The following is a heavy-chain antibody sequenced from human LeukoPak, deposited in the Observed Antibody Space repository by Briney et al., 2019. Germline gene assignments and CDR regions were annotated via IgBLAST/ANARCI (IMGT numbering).Heavy chain of an antibody. CDR2: IFPIFGTS. D-gene: IGHD3-9*01. CDR3: ARADGYDIWTGYRGWFDP. CDR1: GDTLSSHA. Sequence: TVKVSCKASGDTLSSHAISWVRQAPGQGLEWMGGIFPIFGTSNYAQRFQGRVTITADESTSTAYMELSSLRSEDTAVYYCARADGYDIWTGYRGWFDPWGQGTLVTVSS. V-gene: IGHV1-69*01. J-gene: IGHJ5*02.